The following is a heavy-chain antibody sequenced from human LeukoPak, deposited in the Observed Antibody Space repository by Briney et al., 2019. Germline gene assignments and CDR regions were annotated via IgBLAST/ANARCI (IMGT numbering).Heavy chain of an antibody. Sequence: GASVKVSCKASGGTFSSYAISWVRQAPGQGLEWMGGIIPIFGTANYAQKFQGRVTITADESTSTAYMELSSLRSEDTAVYYCARFVPPPPDRDAYRRDPYYYYYYMDVWGKGTTVTISS. D-gene: IGHD5-24*01. CDR2: IIPIFGTA. CDR1: GGTFSSYA. J-gene: IGHJ6*03. V-gene: IGHV1-69*13. CDR3: ARFVPPPPDRDAYRRDPYYYYYYMDV.